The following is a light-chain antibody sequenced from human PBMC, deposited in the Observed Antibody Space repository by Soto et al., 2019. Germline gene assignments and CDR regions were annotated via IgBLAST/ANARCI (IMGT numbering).Light chain of an antibody. CDR2: KAS. Sequence: DIQMTQSPSTLSASVGDRVTITCRASQSISSWLAWYQQKPGKAPKLLIYKASSLESGVPSRFSGSRSVTEFTLTISSLQPDDFATYYCQQYNSFMYTFGQGTRLEIK. CDR3: QQYNSFMYT. V-gene: IGKV1-5*03. J-gene: IGKJ5*01. CDR1: QSISSW.